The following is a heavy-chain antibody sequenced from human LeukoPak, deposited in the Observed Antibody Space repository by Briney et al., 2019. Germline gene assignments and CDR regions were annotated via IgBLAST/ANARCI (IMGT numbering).Heavy chain of an antibody. D-gene: IGHD2-21*02. V-gene: IGHV4-30-4*01. Sequence: SQTLSLTCTVSGGSISSGDYYWSWIRQPPGKGLEWIGYIYYSGSTYYNPSLKSRVTISVDTSKNQFSLKLSSVTAADTAVYYCARSIVVVTRDAFDIWGQGTMVTVSS. J-gene: IGHJ3*02. CDR1: GGSISSGDYY. CDR2: IYYSGST. CDR3: ARSIVVVTRDAFDI.